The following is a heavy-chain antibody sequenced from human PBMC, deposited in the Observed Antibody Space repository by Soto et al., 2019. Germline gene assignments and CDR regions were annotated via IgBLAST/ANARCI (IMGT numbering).Heavy chain of an antibody. Sequence: PGESLKISCKGSGYSFTSYWIGWVRQMPGKGLEWMGIIYPGDSDTRYSPSFQGQVTISADKPISTAYLQWSSLKASDTAMYYCARDALGYCSSTSCPLPGSDWFDPWGQGTLVTVSS. J-gene: IGHJ5*02. D-gene: IGHD2-2*01. CDR2: IYPGDSDT. V-gene: IGHV5-51*01. CDR3: ARDALGYCSSTSCPLPGSDWFDP. CDR1: GYSFTSYW.